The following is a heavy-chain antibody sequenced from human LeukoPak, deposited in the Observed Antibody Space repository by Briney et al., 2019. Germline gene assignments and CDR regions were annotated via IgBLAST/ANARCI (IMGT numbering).Heavy chain of an antibody. J-gene: IGHJ4*02. CDR1: GFTFSSYW. Sequence: GGSLRLSCAASGFTFSSYWMHWVRQAPGKGLVWVSRINTDGSSTTYADSVKGRFTISRDNAKNTLYLQMNSLRAEDTAVYYCARDPVLDDYGGNSPYWGQGTLVTVSS. CDR3: ARDPVLDDYGGNSPY. D-gene: IGHD4-23*01. CDR2: INTDGSST. V-gene: IGHV3-74*01.